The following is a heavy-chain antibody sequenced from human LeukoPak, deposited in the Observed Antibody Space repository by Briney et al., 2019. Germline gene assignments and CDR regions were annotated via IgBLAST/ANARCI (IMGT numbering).Heavy chain of an antibody. V-gene: IGHV4-34*01. CDR3: ARESVSYSSSWYFDY. J-gene: IGHJ4*02. D-gene: IGHD6-13*01. Sequence: SETLSLTCAVYGGSFSGYYWSWIRQPPGKGLEWIGEINHSGSTNYNPSLKSRGTISVDTSKNQFSLKLSSVTAADTAVYHCARESVSYSSSWYFDYWGQGTLVTVSS. CDR2: INHSGST. CDR1: GGSFSGYY.